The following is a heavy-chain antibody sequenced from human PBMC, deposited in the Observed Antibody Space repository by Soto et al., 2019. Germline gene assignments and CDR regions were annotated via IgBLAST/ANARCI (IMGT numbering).Heavy chain of an antibody. V-gene: IGHV3-73*02. CDR3: TSLIAVAGSPFDY. Sequence: EVQLVESGGGLVQPGGSLKLSCAASGFTFSGSAMHWVRQASGKGLEWVGRIRSKANSYATAYAASVKGRFTISRDDSKNTAYLQMNSLKTEDTAVYYCTSLIAVAGSPFDYWGQGTLVTVSS. CDR2: IRSKANSYAT. J-gene: IGHJ4*02. D-gene: IGHD6-19*01. CDR1: GFTFSGSA.